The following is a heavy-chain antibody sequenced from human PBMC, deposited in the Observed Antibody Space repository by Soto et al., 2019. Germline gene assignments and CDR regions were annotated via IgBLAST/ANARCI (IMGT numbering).Heavy chain of an antibody. Sequence: SETLSLTCAVYGGSFSGYYWSWIRQPPGKGLEWIGEINHSGSTNYNPSLKSRVTISVDTSKNQFSLKLSSVTAADTAVYYCTTQGFGPLHGLVDVWGQGTTVTVSS. CDR3: TTQGFGPLHGLVDV. D-gene: IGHD3-10*01. V-gene: IGHV4-34*01. J-gene: IGHJ6*02. CDR2: INHSGST. CDR1: GGSFSGYY.